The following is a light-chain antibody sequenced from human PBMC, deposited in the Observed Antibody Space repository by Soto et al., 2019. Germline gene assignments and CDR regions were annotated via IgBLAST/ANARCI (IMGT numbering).Light chain of an antibody. CDR2: DAS. J-gene: IGKJ1*01. CDR1: QSISGF. CDR3: QQYSSRST. V-gene: IGKV1-5*01. Sequence: DIQMTQSPSALSASVGDRVTITCRASQSISGFLNWYQQKPGKAPKLLIYDASSLESGVPSRFSGSGSGTEFTLTISSLQPGDFATYYCQQYSSRSTFGQGTKVDIK.